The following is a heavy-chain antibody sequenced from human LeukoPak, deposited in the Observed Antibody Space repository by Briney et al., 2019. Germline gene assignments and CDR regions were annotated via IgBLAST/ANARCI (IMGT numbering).Heavy chain of an antibody. Sequence: GASVKVSCKASRYIFTSYGISAVRQAPGQGREGMGWISAYNGNTNYAQKLQGTVTMTTDTSTSTAYMELRSLRSDATAVYYCARIPFDVVITTLVAFDIWGQGTMVTVSS. CDR2: ISAYNGNT. V-gene: IGHV1-18*01. CDR1: RYIFTSYG. J-gene: IGHJ3*02. CDR3: ARIPFDVVITTLVAFDI. D-gene: IGHD3-22*01.